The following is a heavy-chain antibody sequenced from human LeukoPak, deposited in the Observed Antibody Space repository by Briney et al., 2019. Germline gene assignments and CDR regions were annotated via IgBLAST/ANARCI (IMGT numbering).Heavy chain of an antibody. Sequence: GGPLRLSCAASGFTFSSYAMNWVRQAPEKGLEWVSAISGSGGSIYYADSVKGRFTISRDNSKNTLYLQMNSLRAEDTAVYHCAKLPYFAYFDYWGQGTLVSVSS. J-gene: IGHJ4*02. CDR1: GFTFSSYA. CDR2: ISGSGGSI. V-gene: IGHV3-23*01. CDR3: AKLPYFAYFDY. D-gene: IGHD3-9*01.